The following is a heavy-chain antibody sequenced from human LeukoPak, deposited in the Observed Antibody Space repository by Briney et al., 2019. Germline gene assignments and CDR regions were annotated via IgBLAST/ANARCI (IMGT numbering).Heavy chain of an antibody. CDR2: IYYSGST. V-gene: IGHV4-39*01. CDR3: ARLTPYYYYYMDV. CDR1: GGAISSSSYY. D-gene: IGHD4-23*01. J-gene: IGHJ6*03. Sequence: SETLSLTCTVSGGAISSSSYYWGWIRQPPGKGLEWIGSIYYSGSTYYNPSLKSRVTISVDTSKNQFSLKLSSVTAADTAVYYCARLTPYYYYYMDVWGKGTTVTVSS.